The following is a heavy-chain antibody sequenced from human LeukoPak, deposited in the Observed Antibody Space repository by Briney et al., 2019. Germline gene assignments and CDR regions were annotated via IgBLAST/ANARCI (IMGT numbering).Heavy chain of an antibody. CDR2: INPSDDDI. V-gene: IGHV1-46*01. CDR3: ARTLLTGFYMPPGY. J-gene: IGHJ4*02. Sequence: GASVTVSCKASGYTFSNYYIHWVRQAPGQGLEWMGKINPSDDDITYAQKFQDRVTMTSDTSTSAVYMELSSLRSEDTAVYYCARTLLTGFYMPPGYWGQGSLVTVSS. CDR1: GYTFSNYY. D-gene: IGHD3-9*01.